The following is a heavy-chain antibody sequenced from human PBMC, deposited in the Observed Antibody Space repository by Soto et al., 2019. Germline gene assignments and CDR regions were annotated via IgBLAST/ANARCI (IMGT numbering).Heavy chain of an antibody. V-gene: IGHV5-51*01. Sequence: GESLKISCKGSGDSFTSYWIGWVRQMPGKGLEWMGIIYPGDSDTRYSPSFQGQVTISADKSISTAYLQWSSLKASDTAMYYCARTFIVGATTVWFDPWGQGTLVTVSS. CDR1: GDSFTSYW. J-gene: IGHJ5*02. D-gene: IGHD1-26*01. CDR3: ARTFIVGATTVWFDP. CDR2: IYPGDSDT.